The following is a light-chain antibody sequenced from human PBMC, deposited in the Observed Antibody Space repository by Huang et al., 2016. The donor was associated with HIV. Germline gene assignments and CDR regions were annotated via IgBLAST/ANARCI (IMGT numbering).Light chain of an antibody. J-gene: IGKJ2*01. Sequence: DIQMTQSPSSLSASVGDRVTITCRASQGISYYLAWYQQKPGRNPKLLISDSSTLQPGVPSRFSGGGSGTDFALTISGLQPEDVATYFCQKYDMAPYTFGQGTKLDLK. CDR3: QKYDMAPYT. CDR1: QGISYY. CDR2: DSS. V-gene: IGKV1-27*01.